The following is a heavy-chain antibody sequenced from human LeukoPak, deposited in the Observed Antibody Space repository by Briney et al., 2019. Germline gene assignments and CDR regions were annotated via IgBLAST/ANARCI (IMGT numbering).Heavy chain of an antibody. D-gene: IGHD6-6*01. J-gene: IGHJ5*02. V-gene: IGHV4-59*11. CDR3: GRGGHSISSYWFDP. CDR2: IYYSGST. Sequence: PSETLSLTCTVFGASISSHYWSWIRQPPGKGLEWIGYIYYSGSTSYNPSLKSRVTISIETSKNQFSLKLTTVTAADTAVYYCGRGGHSISSYWFDPWGRGTLVTVSS. CDR1: GASISSHY.